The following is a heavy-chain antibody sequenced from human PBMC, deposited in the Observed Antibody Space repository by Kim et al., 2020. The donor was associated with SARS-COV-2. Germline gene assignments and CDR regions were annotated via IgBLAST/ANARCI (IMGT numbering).Heavy chain of an antibody. J-gene: IGHJ6*02. CDR2: ISYDATYK. D-gene: IGHD2-15*01. CDR3: AKDEGGFVMEV. Sequence: GGSLRLSCAASGFTFSNYAMHWVRQAPGKGLEWVAFISYDATYKYYGDSVKGRFTVSRDNSESTLYLQMNSLTVGDTAVYYCAKDEGGFVMEVWGQGTTVTVSS. CDR1: GFTFSNYA. V-gene: IGHV3-30*18.